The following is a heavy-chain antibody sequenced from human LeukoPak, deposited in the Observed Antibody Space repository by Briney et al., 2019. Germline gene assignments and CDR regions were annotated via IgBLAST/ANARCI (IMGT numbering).Heavy chain of an antibody. J-gene: IGHJ5*02. D-gene: IGHD2-2*01. CDR1: GFTFDDYA. V-gene: IGHV3-20*04. CDR2: INWNGGST. Sequence: PGGSLRLSCAASGFTFDDYAMHWVRQAPGKGLEWVSGINWNGGSTGYADSVKGRFTISRDNAKNSLYLQMNSLRAEDTALYYCARDRTSINWFDPWGQGTLVTVSS. CDR3: ARDRTSINWFDP.